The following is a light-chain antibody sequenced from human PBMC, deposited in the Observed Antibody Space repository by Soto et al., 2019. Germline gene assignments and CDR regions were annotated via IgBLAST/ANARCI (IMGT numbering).Light chain of an antibody. CDR2: AAS. Sequence: AIRMTQSLSSLSASTGDRVTITCRASQGISSYLAWYQQKPGKAPKLLIYAASTLQSGVPSRFSGSGSGTDFTLTISCLQSEDFATYYCQQYYSYPLTFGGGTKV. CDR3: QQYYSYPLT. V-gene: IGKV1-8*01. J-gene: IGKJ4*01. CDR1: QGISSY.